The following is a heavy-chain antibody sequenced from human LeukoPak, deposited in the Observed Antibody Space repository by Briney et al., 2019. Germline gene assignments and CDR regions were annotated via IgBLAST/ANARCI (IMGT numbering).Heavy chain of an antibody. Sequence: PGGSLRLSCTASGFTFGDYAMSWVRQAPGRGLEWVGFIRSKAYGGTTEYAASVKGRFTISRDDSKSIAYLQMNSLETEDTALYYCTRDWARITAAGTTAFDIWGQGTMVTVSS. V-gene: IGHV3-49*04. CDR3: TRDWARITAAGTTAFDI. J-gene: IGHJ3*02. CDR2: IRSKAYGGTT. CDR1: GFTFGDYA. D-gene: IGHD6-13*01.